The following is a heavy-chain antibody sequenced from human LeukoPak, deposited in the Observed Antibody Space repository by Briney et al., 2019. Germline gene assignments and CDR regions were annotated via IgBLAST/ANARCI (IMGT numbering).Heavy chain of an antibody. V-gene: IGHV1-8*03. CDR3: ARGRSRVRGVPVGYYMDV. D-gene: IGHD3-10*01. J-gene: IGHJ6*03. CDR2: MKPNSGNT. CDR1: GYTFTSYD. Sequence: ASVKVSCKASGYTFTSYDINWVRQATGQGLEWMRWMKPNSGNTGYAQKFQGRVTITRNTSISTAYMELSSLRSEDTAVYYCARGRSRVRGVPVGYYMDVWGKGTTVTVSS.